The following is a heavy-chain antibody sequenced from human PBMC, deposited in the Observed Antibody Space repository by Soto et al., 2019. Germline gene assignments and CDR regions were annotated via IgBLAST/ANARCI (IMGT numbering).Heavy chain of an antibody. J-gene: IGHJ6*03. CDR3: AGTTSLQWYYMDV. Sequence: PSQTLSLTCAISGDSVSSNSAAWNWIRQSPSRGLEWLGRTYYRSRWYNDYAVSVKSRITVNPDTSKNQFSLHLNSVTPEDTAAYYCAGTTSLQWYYMDVWAKGTTVTVSS. D-gene: IGHD1-7*01. V-gene: IGHV6-1*01. CDR1: GDSVSSNSAA. CDR2: TYYRSRWYN.